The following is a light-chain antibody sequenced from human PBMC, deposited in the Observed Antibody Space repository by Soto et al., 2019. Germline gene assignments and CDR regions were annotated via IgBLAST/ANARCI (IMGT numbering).Light chain of an antibody. CDR2: DNS. J-gene: IGLJ3*02. CDR3: ATWDNSLSAV. V-gene: IGLV1-51*01. CDR1: SSDIGDSY. Sequence: QAVVTQPPSVSAAPGQKVTISCSGDSSDIGDSYVSWYQHLPGTAPNLLIYDNSKRPSGIPGRFSGSKSGTSATLAITGLQTGDEANYYCATWDNSLSAVFGGGTKLTVL.